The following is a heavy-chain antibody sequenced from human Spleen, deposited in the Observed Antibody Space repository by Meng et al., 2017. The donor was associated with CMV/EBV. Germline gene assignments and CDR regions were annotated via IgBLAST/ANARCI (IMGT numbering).Heavy chain of an antibody. CDR1: GGSISSGDYY. CDR3: ARVFGRDYPDS. Sequence: VQLWESVPELLKLSQTLSVTSSVSGGSISSGDYYWSWIRQRPGKGLEWIGHIYYRGSTYYNPSLKSRLTISVDTSKNQFSLELSSVTAADTAVYYCARVFGRDYPDSWGRGTLVTVSS. J-gene: IGHJ4*02. D-gene: IGHD3-16*01. CDR2: IYYRGST. V-gene: IGHV4-30-4*08.